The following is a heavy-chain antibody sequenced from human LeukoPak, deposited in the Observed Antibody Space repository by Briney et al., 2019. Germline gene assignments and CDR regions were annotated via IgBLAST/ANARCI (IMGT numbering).Heavy chain of an antibody. CDR1: GGFISSYY. CDR2: IYYRGST. CDR3: ARGTYYYDSSGYHTTYYYYYYMDV. J-gene: IGHJ6*03. D-gene: IGHD3-22*01. Sequence: SETLSLTCTVSGGFISSYYWSWIRQPPGKGLEWIGYIYYRGSTNYNPSLKSRVTISVDTSKNQFSLKLSSVTAADTAVYYCARGTYYYDSSGYHTTYYYYYYMDVWGKGTTVTISS. V-gene: IGHV4-59*01.